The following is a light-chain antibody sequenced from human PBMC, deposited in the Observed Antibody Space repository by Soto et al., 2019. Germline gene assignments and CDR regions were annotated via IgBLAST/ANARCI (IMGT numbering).Light chain of an antibody. V-gene: IGKV3-11*01. Sequence: EIVLTQSPATLSLSPGERATLSCRASQSVSSYLGWYQQKPGQAPRLLIFDASSRASGIPARFSGSRSGPDFTLTISSLEPEDFATYYCQQSYSSPPTFGQGTKVDI. J-gene: IGKJ1*01. CDR2: DAS. CDR1: QSVSSY. CDR3: QQSYSSPPT.